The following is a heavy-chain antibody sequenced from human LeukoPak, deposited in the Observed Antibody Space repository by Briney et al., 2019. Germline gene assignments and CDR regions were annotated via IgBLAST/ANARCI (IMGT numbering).Heavy chain of an antibody. CDR1: GYTLAGYY. Sequence: ASVKVSCKASGYTLAGYYMHWVRQAPGQGLEWMGWINPNSGGTNYAQKFQGRVTMTRDTSISTAYMELSRLRSDDTAVYYCARAGYSSTSHYYYMDVWGKGTTVTVSS. CDR2: INPNSGGT. J-gene: IGHJ6*03. V-gene: IGHV1-2*02. CDR3: ARAGYSSTSHYYYMDV. D-gene: IGHD2-2*01.